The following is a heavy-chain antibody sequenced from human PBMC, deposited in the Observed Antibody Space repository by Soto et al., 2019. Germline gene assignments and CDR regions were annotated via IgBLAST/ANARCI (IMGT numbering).Heavy chain of an antibody. Sequence: QVQLVESGGGVVQPGRSLRLSCAASGFTFKSYGIHWVRQAPGKGLEWVAVISFDGSNKYYADSVKGRFTISRDNSTNSLYLQMNSLRFEDTAVYYCAKGGVWDSSSSGGMDYWGQGTLVTVSS. CDR3: AKGGVWDSSSSGGMDY. J-gene: IGHJ4*02. V-gene: IGHV3-30*18. CDR1: GFTFKSYG. D-gene: IGHD6-6*01. CDR2: ISFDGSNK.